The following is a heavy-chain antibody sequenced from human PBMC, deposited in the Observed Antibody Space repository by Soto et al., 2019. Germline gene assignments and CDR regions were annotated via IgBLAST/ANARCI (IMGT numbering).Heavy chain of an antibody. Sequence: PGESLKISCKSSGYKFTSYWVAWVRQVPGKGLEWMGRVDPSDSYTNYNPSFQGHVTISGDMSISTAYLAWGSLKASDTGMYYCARYHVVIDEINWFDPWGQGTMVTVSS. CDR2: VDPSDSYT. V-gene: IGHV5-10-1*01. J-gene: IGHJ5*01. D-gene: IGHD2-21*01. CDR3: ARYHVVIDEINWFDP. CDR1: GYKFTSYW.